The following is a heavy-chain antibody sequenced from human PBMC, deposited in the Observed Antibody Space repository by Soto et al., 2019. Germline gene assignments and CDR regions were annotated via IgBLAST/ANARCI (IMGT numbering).Heavy chain of an antibody. Sequence: PGGSLRLSCVASGFTFSSYWMSWVRQAPGKGLEWVANIKQDGSEKYYADSVKGRFTISRDNAKNSLYLQMNSLKTEDTAFYYCIREMDAGGLDNWGQGTLVTVSS. V-gene: IGHV3-7*03. CDR3: IREMDAGGLDN. CDR2: IKQDGSEK. D-gene: IGHD3-16*01. J-gene: IGHJ4*02. CDR1: GFTFSSYW.